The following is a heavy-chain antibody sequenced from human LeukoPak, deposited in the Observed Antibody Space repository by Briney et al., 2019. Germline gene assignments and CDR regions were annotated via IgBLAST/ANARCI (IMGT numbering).Heavy chain of an antibody. V-gene: IGHV1-46*01. CDR2: INPSGGST. D-gene: IGHD1-26*01. CDR3: ATLTPPFIVGATYDYFDY. CDR1: GYTFTGYY. J-gene: IGHJ4*02. Sequence: ASVKVSCKASGYTFTGYYMHWVRQAPGQGLEWMGWINPSGGSTSYAQKFQGRVTMTRDMSTSTVYMELSSLRSEDTAVYYCATLTPPFIVGATYDYFDYWGQGTLVTVSS.